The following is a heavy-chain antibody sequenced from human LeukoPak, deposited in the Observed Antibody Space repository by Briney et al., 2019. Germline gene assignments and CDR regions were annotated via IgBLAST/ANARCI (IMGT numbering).Heavy chain of an antibody. CDR2: ISGSGGTI. CDR3: AVDYSNYWCPDY. D-gene: IGHD4-11*01. V-gene: IGHV3-11*01. Sequence: GGSLRLSCAASGFTFSSYAMSWIRQAPGKGLEWVSYISGSGGTIYYADSVKGRFTVSRDNAKNSLFLQMNSLRAEDTAVYYCAVDYSNYWCPDYWGQGTLVTVSS. J-gene: IGHJ4*02. CDR1: GFTFSSYA.